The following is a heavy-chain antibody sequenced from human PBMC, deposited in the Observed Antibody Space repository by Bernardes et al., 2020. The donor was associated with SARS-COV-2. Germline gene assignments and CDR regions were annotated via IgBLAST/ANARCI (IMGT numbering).Heavy chain of an antibody. D-gene: IGHD5-18*01. Sequence: GGSLRLSCAASGFTFSKYDMSWVRQAPGKGLEWVSVISGSGGITNYSDSVKGRFTISRDNSKNTLYLQMNSLRAEDTALYYCAKDVDRGLVKESGFDYWGQGTLVTVSS. CDR1: GFTFSKYD. J-gene: IGHJ4*02. CDR3: AKDVDRGLVKESGFDY. V-gene: IGHV3-23*01. CDR2: ISGSGGIT.